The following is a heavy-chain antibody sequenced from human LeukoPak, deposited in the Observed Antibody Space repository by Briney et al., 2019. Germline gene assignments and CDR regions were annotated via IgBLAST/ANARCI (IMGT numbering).Heavy chain of an antibody. Sequence: SETLSLTCAVYGGSFSGYYWSWIRQPPGKGLEWIGEINHSGSTNYNPSLKSRVTISVDTSKNQFPLKLSSVTAADTAVYYCARGRGSTSLYYFDYWGQGTLVTVSS. V-gene: IGHV4-34*01. CDR2: INHSGST. CDR1: GGSFSGYY. J-gene: IGHJ4*02. D-gene: IGHD2-2*01. CDR3: ARGRGSTSLYYFDY.